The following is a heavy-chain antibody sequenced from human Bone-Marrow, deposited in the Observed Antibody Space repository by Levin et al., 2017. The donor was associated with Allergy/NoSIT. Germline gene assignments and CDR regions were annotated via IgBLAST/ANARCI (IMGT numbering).Heavy chain of an antibody. D-gene: IGHD5-18*01. CDR3: AKDSGQLWVDY. V-gene: IGHV3-30*18. Sequence: GGSLRLSCAASGFTFSSYGMHWVRQAPGKGLEWVAVISYDGSNKYYADSVKGRFTISRDNSKNTLYLQMNSLRAEDTAVYYCAKDSGQLWVDYWGQGTLVTVSS. CDR2: ISYDGSNK. CDR1: GFTFSSYG. J-gene: IGHJ4*02.